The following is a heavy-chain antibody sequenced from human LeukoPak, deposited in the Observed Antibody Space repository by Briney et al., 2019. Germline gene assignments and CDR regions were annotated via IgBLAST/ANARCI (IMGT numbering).Heavy chain of an antibody. CDR1: GGSISGYY. D-gene: IGHD4-11*01. Sequence: PSETLSLTCTVSGGSISGYYWSWIRQPPGKGPEWIGYIRYSGSTNYNPSLKSRVTISVDTSMNQFSLKLTSVTAADTAEYYCARHTYGNPYSYGMDVWGQGTTVTVSS. CDR3: ARHTYGNPYSYGMDV. V-gene: IGHV4-59*01. J-gene: IGHJ6*02. CDR2: IRYSGST.